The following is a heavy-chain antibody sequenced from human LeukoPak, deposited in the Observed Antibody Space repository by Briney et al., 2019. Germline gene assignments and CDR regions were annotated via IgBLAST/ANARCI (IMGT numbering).Heavy chain of an antibody. D-gene: IGHD3-3*01. CDR2: IYYSGST. CDR3: ARVNENYDFWSGYYMGLYFDY. CDR1: GGSISSSTYY. V-gene: IGHV4-39*07. J-gene: IGHJ4*02. Sequence: PSETLSLTCTVSGGSISSSTYYWGWIRQPPGKGLEWIGSIYYSGSTYYNPSLKSRVTISVDTSKNQFSLKLSSVTAADTAVYYCARVNENYDFWSGYYMGLYFDYWGQGTLVTVSS.